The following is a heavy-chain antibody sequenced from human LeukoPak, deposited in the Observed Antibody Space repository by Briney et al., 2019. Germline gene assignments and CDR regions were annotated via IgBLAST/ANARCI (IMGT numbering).Heavy chain of an antibody. Sequence: GAPVKVSCKASGYTFTGYYMHWVRQAPGQGLEWMGWINPNSGGTNYAQKFQGRVTMTRDTSISTAYMELSRLRSDDTAVYYCARTPYGSGSSTPDYWGQGTLVTVSS. J-gene: IGHJ4*02. D-gene: IGHD3-10*01. CDR3: ARTPYGSGSSTPDY. CDR2: INPNSGGT. CDR1: GYTFTGYY. V-gene: IGHV1-2*02.